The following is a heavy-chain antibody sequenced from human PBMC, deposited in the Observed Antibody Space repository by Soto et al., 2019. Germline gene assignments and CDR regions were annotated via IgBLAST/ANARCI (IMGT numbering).Heavy chain of an antibody. J-gene: IGHJ3*02. Sequence: SVKVSCRASGGTFSSYAISWVRQAPGQGLEWMGGIIPIFGTANYAQKFQGRVTMTTDTSTSTAYMELRSLRSDDTAVYYCARPRGYSPEYDAFDIWGQGTMVTV. CDR3: ARPRGYSPEYDAFDI. CDR2: IIPIFGTA. D-gene: IGHD6-25*01. CDR1: GGTFSSYA. V-gene: IGHV1-69*05.